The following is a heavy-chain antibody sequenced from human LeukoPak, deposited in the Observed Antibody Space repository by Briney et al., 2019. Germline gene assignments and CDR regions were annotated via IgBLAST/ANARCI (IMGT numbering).Heavy chain of an antibody. V-gene: IGHV3-64*02. D-gene: IGHD2-2*01. J-gene: IGHJ4*02. Sequence: GGSLRLSCAASGFTFSSYAMHWVRQAPGKGLEHVSAISTNGDSTYYADSVKGRFTISRDNSKNTLHLQMGSLRVEDMAVYYCARWASTSCYDYWGRGTLVTVSS. CDR2: ISTNGDST. CDR3: ARWASTSCYDY. CDR1: GFTFSSYA.